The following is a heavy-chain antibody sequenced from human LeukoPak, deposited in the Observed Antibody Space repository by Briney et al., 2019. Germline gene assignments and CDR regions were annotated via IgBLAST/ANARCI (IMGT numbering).Heavy chain of an antibody. CDR2: ISYDGSNK. V-gene: IGHV3-30-3*01. D-gene: IGHD2-15*01. J-gene: IGHJ4*02. Sequence: PGGSLRHSPAASGFTFYISALYWVRQAPGKGLAWVAFISYDGSNKYYADSVKGRFTISRDNSKNTLYLQMNSLRTDDTAIYYCTRGSFRISYGFDLWGQGTLVTVSS. CDR1: GFTFYISA. CDR3: TRGSFRISYGFDL.